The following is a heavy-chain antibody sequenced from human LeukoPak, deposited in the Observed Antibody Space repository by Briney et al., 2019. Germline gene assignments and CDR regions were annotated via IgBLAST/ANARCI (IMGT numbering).Heavy chain of an antibody. CDR2: IYYSGST. J-gene: IGHJ5*02. V-gene: IGHV4-39*01. D-gene: IGHD3-10*01. Sequence: SETLSLTCTVSGGSISSSSYYWGWIRQPPGKGLEWIGSIYYSGSTYYNPSLKSRVTISVDTSKNQFSLKLSSVTAADTAVYYCARQRMVRGVTNWFDPWGQGTLVTVSS. CDR3: ARQRMVRGVTNWFDP. CDR1: GGSISSSSYY.